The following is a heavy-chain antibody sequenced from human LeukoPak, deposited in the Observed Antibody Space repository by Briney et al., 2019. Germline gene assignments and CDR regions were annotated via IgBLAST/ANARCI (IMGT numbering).Heavy chain of an antibody. CDR3: ASHIGSYHDGDWFDP. CDR1: GGSISSGDYY. CDR2: IYYSGST. D-gene: IGHD1-26*01. Sequence: SQTLSLTCTVSGGSISSGDYYWSWIRQPPGKGLEWIGYIYYSGSTYYNPSLKSRVTISVDTSKNQFSLKLSSVTAADTAVYYCASHIGSYHDGDWFDPWGQGTLVTVSS. J-gene: IGHJ5*02. V-gene: IGHV4-30-4*08.